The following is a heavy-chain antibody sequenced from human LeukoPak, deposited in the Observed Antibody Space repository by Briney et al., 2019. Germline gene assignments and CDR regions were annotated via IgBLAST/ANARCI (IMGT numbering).Heavy chain of an antibody. CDR3: ARGSSAGGDP. CDR1: GFTFSTYP. J-gene: IGHJ5*02. D-gene: IGHD3-10*01. CDR2: ISSNGVNT. Sequence: GGSLRLSCAASGFTFSTYPMHWVRQAPGKGLECVSAISSNGVNTYYANSVKGRFTISRDNSENTLYLQMGSLRAEDTAVYHCARGSSAGGDPWGQGTLVTVSS. V-gene: IGHV3-64*01.